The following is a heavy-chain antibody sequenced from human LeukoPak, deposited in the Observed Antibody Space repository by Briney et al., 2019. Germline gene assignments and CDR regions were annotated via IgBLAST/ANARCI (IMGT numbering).Heavy chain of an antibody. CDR3: AKGPNYDILTGYYYYFDY. J-gene: IGHJ4*02. V-gene: IGHV3-23*01. D-gene: IGHD3-9*01. Sequence: GGSLRLSCAASGFTFSSYAMSWVRQAPGKGLEWVSAISGSGGSTYYADSVKGRFTISRDNSKNTLYLQMNSLRAEDTAVYYCAKGPNYDILTGYYYYFDYWGQGTLVTVSS. CDR2: ISGSGGST. CDR1: GFTFSSYA.